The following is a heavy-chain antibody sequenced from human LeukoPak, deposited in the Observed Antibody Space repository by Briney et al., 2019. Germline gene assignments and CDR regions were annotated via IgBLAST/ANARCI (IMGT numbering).Heavy chain of an antibody. D-gene: IGHD2-2*01. CDR3: ARHEGDIVVVPAALTFDY. Sequence: GESLKISCQGSGSSLTSYWISWVRQMPGKGLXXXXXXDPSDSYTDYSPSFQGHVTISADKSISTAYLQWSSLKASDTAMYYCARHEGDIVVVPAALTFDYWGQGTLVTVSS. CDR2: XDPSDSYT. CDR1: GSSLTSYW. J-gene: IGHJ4*02. V-gene: IGHV5-10-1*01.